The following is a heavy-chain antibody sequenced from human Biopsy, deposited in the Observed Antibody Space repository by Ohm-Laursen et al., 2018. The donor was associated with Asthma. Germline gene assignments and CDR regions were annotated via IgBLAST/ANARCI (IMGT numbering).Heavy chain of an antibody. D-gene: IGHD5-12*01. CDR2: ISYDGNHK. V-gene: IGHV3-30*18. J-gene: IGHJ4*02. CDR3: AKRRGYSGHDNDY. Sequence: SLRLSCAASGFMFRSFGMHWVRQAPGKGLEWVAVISYDGNHKFYEDSVKGRFTISRDNSKNTLYLQMNSLRTEDTAVYYCAKRRGYSGHDNDYWGQGTLISVSS. CDR1: GFMFRSFG.